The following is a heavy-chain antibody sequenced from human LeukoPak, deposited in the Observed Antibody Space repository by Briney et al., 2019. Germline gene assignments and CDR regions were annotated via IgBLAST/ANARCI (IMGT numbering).Heavy chain of an antibody. CDR2: IYYSGKT. D-gene: IGHD3-10*01. J-gene: IGHJ4*02. V-gene: IGHV4-39*01. Sequence: SETLSLTCTVSGGSVRSSTYYWGWIRQPPGKGLEWIRTIYYSGKTYYNPSLKSRVTISVDTSKNQFSLKLNSVTAADTAVYYCARAFGSGTSDKRLFDYWGQGTLVTVSS. CDR1: GGSVRSSTYY. CDR3: ARAFGSGTSDKRLFDY.